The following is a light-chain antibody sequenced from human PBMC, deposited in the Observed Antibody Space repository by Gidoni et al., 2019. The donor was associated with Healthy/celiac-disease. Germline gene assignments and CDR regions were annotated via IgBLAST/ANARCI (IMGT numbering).Light chain of an antibody. V-gene: IGKV3-20*01. CDR1: PSVSSSY. CDR2: GAS. CDR3: QQYGSSLLT. Sequence: ELVVTQSPATMSLSPVESATVSCRPSPSVSSSYLAWYQQKPGQAPRCLSYGASSRATGIPDRFSGSGAGTDFTLTISRLEPEDFAVYYCQQYGSSLLTFGPGTKVDIK. J-gene: IGKJ3*01.